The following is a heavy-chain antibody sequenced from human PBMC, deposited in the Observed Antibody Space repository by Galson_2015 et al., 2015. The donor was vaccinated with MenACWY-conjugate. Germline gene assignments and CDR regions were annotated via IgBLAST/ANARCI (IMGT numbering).Heavy chain of an antibody. CDR3: AKTRGASFYFDS. CDR1: GFIFNTYW. Sequence: ALRLSCAASGFIFNTYWMHWVRQAPGKALVWVSRIIPGVSSTTFAGSVNDRFIFSTDYAKNPLYLQMNSLRPEDTAVFYCAKTRGASFYFDSWGQGTLVTVSS. CDR2: IIPGVSST. V-gene: IGHV3-74*01. J-gene: IGHJ4*02. D-gene: IGHD1-26*01.